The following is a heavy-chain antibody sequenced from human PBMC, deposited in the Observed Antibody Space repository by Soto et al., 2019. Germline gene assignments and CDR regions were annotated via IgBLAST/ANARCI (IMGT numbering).Heavy chain of an antibody. J-gene: IGHJ3*02. CDR1: GFTFSSYG. D-gene: IGHD4-17*01. Sequence: GGSLRLSCAASGFTFSSYGMHWVRQAPGKGLEWVAVIWYDGSNKYYADSVKGRFTISRDNSKNTLYLQMNSLRAEDTAVYYCARGSTGPRGAFDIWGQGTMVTVSS. V-gene: IGHV3-33*01. CDR3: ARGSTGPRGAFDI. CDR2: IWYDGSNK.